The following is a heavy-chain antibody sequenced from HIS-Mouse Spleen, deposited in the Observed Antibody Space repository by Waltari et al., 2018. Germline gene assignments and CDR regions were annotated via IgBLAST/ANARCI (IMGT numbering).Heavy chain of an antibody. J-gene: IGHJ4*02. Sequence: QVQLVESGGGVVQPGRSLRLSCAASGFTFSSYAMHWVRQAPGKGVEWVEVISYDGSNKNYADSVKGRFTISRDNCKNTLYLQMNSLRAEDTAVYYCARDSYSSSWYFDYWGQGTLVTVSS. CDR1: GFTFSSYA. CDR2: ISYDGSNK. D-gene: IGHD6-13*01. CDR3: ARDSYSSSWYFDY. V-gene: IGHV3-30*01.